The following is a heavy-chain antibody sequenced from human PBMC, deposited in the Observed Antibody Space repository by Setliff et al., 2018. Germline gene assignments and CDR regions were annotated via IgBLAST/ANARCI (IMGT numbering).Heavy chain of an antibody. CDR1: GYIFAGYY. CDR2: INPNSGGT. D-gene: IGHD5-12*01. CDR3: TRGGFSTSRRDYWYFNI. J-gene: IGHJ2*01. V-gene: IGHV1-2*02. Sequence: ASVKVSCKASGYIFAGYYMHWVRQTPGQGLEWMGWINPNSGGTNDAQNIQGRVSMTRDTSSSTAYMELSGLTSDDTAVYYCTRGGFSTSRRDYWYFNIWGRGTLVTVSS.